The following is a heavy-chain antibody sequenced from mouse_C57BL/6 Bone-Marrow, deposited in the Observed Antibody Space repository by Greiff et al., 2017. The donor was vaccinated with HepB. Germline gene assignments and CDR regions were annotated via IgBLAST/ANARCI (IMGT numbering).Heavy chain of an antibody. Sequence: EVKLMESGGGLVQPGGSLKLSCAASGFTSSDYGMAWVRQAPRKGPEWVAFISNLAYSIYYADTVTGRFTISRENAKNTLYLEMSSLRSEDTAMYYCARGGLTYAMDYWGQGTSVTVSS. CDR3: ARGGLTYAMDY. CDR1: GFTSSDYG. J-gene: IGHJ4*01. V-gene: IGHV5-15*01. CDR2: ISNLAYSI.